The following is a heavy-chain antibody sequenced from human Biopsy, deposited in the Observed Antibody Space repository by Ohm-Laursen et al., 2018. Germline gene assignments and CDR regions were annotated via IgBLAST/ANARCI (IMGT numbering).Heavy chain of an antibody. CDR3: ARTPRDSFWSGSYKRGLWFDP. CDR2: VYNGGIT. D-gene: IGHD3-3*01. V-gene: IGHV4-59*01. J-gene: IGHJ5*02. CDR1: GGSIISYY. Sequence: TPSLTCGVSGGSIISYYWTWIRQPPGKGLEWIGHVYNGGITNYNPSLKSRVTISKDTSKNQFSLQVNSVTAADTAVYYCARTPRDSFWSGSYKRGLWFDPWGQGTLVIVSS.